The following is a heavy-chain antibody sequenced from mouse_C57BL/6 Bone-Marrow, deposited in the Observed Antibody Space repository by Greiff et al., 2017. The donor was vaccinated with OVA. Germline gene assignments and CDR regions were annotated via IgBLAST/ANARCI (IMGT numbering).Heavy chain of an antibody. CDR2: INPYNGDT. J-gene: IGHJ2*01. V-gene: IGHV1-20*01. Sequence: VQLKESGPELVKPGDSVKISCKASGYSFTGYFMNWVMQSHGKSLEWIGRINPYNGDTFYNQKFKGKATLTVDKSSSTAHMELRSLTSEDSAVYYCARDGYWFDYWGQGTTLTVSS. CDR3: ARDGYWFDY. CDR1: GYSFTGYF. D-gene: IGHD2-3*01.